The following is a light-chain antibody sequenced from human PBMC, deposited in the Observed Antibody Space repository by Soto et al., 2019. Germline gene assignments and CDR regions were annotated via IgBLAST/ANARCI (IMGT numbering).Light chain of an antibody. V-gene: IGKV2-28*01. CDR1: QSLLHRNGYNF. CDR2: LGS. J-gene: IGKJ1*01. CDR3: MQARQTPWT. Sequence: DIVMTQSPLSLPVTPGEPASISCRSSQSLLHRNGYNFLDWYLQKPGQSPQLLIYLGSSRASGVPDRSSGSGSGTDFTLKISRVEAENVGIYYCMQARQTPWTFGQGTKLEIK.